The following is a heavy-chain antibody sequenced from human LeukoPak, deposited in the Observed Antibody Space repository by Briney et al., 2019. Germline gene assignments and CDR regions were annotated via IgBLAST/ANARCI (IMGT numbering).Heavy chain of an antibody. CDR2: IYYSGST. J-gene: IGHJ4*02. D-gene: IGHD5-12*01. CDR1: GGSISNYY. V-gene: IGHV4-59*01. CDR3: ARGFDSKSTYFDY. Sequence: PSETLSRTCTVSGGSISNYYWNWLRQPPGKGLEWIGYIYYSGSTKYNPSLKSRVTMSLGTSKKQFSLRLTSVTAADTAVYYCARGFDSKSTYFDYWGLGTLVTVSS.